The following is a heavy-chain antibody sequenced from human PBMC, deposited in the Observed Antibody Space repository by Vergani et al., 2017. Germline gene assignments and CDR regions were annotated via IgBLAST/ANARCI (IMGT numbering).Heavy chain of an antibody. J-gene: IGHJ4*02. V-gene: IGHV1-2*04. CDR2: INPNSGGT. Sequence: QVQLVQSGAEVKKPGASVKVSCKASGYTFTGYYMHWVRQAPGQGLEWMGWINPNSGGTNYAQKFQGWVTMTRDTSISTAYMELSRLRSDDTAGYYCAREERDPYYYDSSGYRYWGQGTLVTVSS. CDR3: AREERDPYYYDSSGYRY. D-gene: IGHD3-22*01. CDR1: GYTFTGYY.